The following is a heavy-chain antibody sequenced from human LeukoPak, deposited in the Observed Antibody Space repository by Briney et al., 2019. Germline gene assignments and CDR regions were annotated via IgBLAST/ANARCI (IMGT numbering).Heavy chain of an antibody. D-gene: IGHD3-10*01. CDR1: GFTFSNYA. CDR3: AKDPGKRITMVRGVSSWFDP. Sequence: GGSLRLSCAASGFTFSNYAMSWVRQAPGKGLEWVSGITDSGGSTFYADSVKGRFTISRDNSKNTLYLQMNSLRAEDTAVYYCAKDPGKRITMVRGVSSWFDPWGQGTLVTVSS. CDR2: ITDSGGST. V-gene: IGHV3-23*01. J-gene: IGHJ5*02.